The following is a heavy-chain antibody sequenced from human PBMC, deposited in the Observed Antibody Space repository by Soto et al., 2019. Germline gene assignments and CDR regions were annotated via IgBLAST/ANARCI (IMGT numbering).Heavy chain of an antibody. CDR3: ARVPITMVRGVIIPSYYYGMDV. Sequence: SETLSLTCTVSGGSISNYYWSWIRQPPGKGLEWIGYIYYSGSTNYNPSLKSRVTISVDTSKNQFSLKLSSVTAADTAVYYCARVPITMVRGVIIPSYYYGMDVWGQGTTVTAP. CDR2: IYYSGST. J-gene: IGHJ6*02. D-gene: IGHD3-10*01. V-gene: IGHV4-59*01. CDR1: GGSISNYY.